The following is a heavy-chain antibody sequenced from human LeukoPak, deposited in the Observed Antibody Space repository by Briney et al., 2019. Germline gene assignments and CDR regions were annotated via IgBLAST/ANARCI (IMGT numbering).Heavy chain of an antibody. CDR2: ISYDGSNK. CDR3: ARENGSRLYDY. Sequence: PGRSLRLSCAASGFTFSSYGMHWVRQAPGKGLEWVAVISYDGSNKYYADSVKGRFTISRDNAKNSLYLQMNSLRAEDTAVHYCARENGSRLYDYWGQGTLVTVSS. V-gene: IGHV3-30*03. D-gene: IGHD2-2*02. CDR1: GFTFSSYG. J-gene: IGHJ4*02.